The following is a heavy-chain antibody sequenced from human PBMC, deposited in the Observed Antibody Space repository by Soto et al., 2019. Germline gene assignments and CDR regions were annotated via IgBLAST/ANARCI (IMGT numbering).Heavy chain of an antibody. D-gene: IGHD3-16*01. CDR2: INQDGSER. Sequence: ESGGGLVQPGGSLRLPCAASGFTFSTYWMTWVRQPPGKGLEWVASINQDGSERYYVDSVRGRFTISRDNAKNSLYLQMNSLRAEHTAVYYCVCGGNFFVYWGQGTLVTVSP. CDR1: GFTFSTYW. J-gene: IGHJ4*02. V-gene: IGHV3-7*01. CDR3: VCGGNFFVY.